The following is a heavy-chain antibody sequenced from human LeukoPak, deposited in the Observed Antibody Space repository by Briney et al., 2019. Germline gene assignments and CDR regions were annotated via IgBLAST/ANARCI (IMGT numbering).Heavy chain of an antibody. CDR1: GESFSGYY. V-gene: IGHV4-34*01. D-gene: IGHD6-19*01. CDR3: VRELAVARAAFDM. J-gene: IGHJ3*02. Sequence: SETLSLTCAVFGESFSGYYWSWIRQPPGRGLEWIGEINYRGGTNYNPSLKSRVSISVDTSKNQFSLNLRSVTAADTAVYYCVRELAVARAAFDMWGQGTMVTVSS. CDR2: INYRGGT.